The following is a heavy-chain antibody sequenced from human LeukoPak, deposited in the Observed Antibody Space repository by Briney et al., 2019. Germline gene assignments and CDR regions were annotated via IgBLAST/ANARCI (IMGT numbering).Heavy chain of an antibody. CDR3: AKGYSSGWRGYFDY. CDR2: ISGSGGST. V-gene: IGHV3-23*01. D-gene: IGHD6-19*01. J-gene: IGHJ4*02. Sequence: PGGSLRLSCAASGFTFSSYAMSWVRQAPGKGLEWVSAISGSGGSTYYADSVKGRFAISRDNSKNTLYLQMNSLRAEDTAVYYCAKGYSSGWRGYFDYWGQGTLVTVSS. CDR1: GFTFSSYA.